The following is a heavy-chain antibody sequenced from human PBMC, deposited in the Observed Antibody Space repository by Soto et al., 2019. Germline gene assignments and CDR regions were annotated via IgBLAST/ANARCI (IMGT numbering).Heavy chain of an antibody. CDR1: GGSLSSSHYY. CDR2: LYDSGIT. D-gene: IGHD3-10*01. J-gene: IGHJ5*02. Sequence: PSETLSLTCTVSGGSLSSSHYYWGWIRQPPGKGLEWIGSLYDSGITYSNLSLKSRVTISVETSKNQLSLKRTSVTAADTAVYYCARRQRDYYGSGEGTWFAPWGQGTLVTVSS. V-gene: IGHV4-39*01. CDR3: ARRQRDYYGSGEGTWFAP.